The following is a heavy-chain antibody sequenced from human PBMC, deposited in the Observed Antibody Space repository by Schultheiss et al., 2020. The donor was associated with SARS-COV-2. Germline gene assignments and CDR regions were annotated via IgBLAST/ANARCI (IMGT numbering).Heavy chain of an antibody. CDR3: ARFRGYCSSTSCHLWFDP. D-gene: IGHD2-2*01. CDR2: IYYSGST. J-gene: IGHJ5*02. Sequence: SETLPLTCTVSGGSISSSSYYWGWIRQPPGKGLEWIGSIYYSGSTYYNPSLKSRVTISVDTSKNQFSLKLSSVTAADTAVYYCARFRGYCSSTSCHLWFDPWGQGTLVTVSS. CDR1: GGSISSSSYY. V-gene: IGHV4-39*01.